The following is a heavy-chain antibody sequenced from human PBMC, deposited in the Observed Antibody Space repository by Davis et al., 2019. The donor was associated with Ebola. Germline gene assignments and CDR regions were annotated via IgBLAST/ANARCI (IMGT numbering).Heavy chain of an antibody. CDR3: ARGHNYAHEY. J-gene: IGHJ4*02. D-gene: IGHD4-11*01. CDR2: VILKSGAT. Sequence: SVKVSCMASGYTFTDYNIHWMRQAPGQGLEWLGRVILKSGATNYAQKFQGRVTMTRDTSISTVYMELSSLRYDDTADYYCARGHNYAHEYWGQGTLVTVSS. V-gene: IGHV1-2*06. CDR1: GYTFTDYN.